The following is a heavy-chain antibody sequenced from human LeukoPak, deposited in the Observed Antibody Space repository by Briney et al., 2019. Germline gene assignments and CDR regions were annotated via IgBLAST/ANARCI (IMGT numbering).Heavy chain of an antibody. CDR1: GFTFSSYE. V-gene: IGHV3-48*03. J-gene: IGHJ4*02. D-gene: IGHD7-27*01. Sequence: GGSLRLSCAASGFTFSSYEMNWVRQAPGKGLEWVSYISSGGSTIYYADSVKGRFTISRDNAKNSLYLQMNSLRAEDAAVYYCARGATGDRLGYLGQGSLVTVSS. CDR3: ARGATGDRLGY. CDR2: ISSGGSTI.